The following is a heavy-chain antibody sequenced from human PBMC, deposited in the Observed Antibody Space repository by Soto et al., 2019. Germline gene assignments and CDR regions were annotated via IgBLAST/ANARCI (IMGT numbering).Heavy chain of an antibody. CDR1: GFTFSSYG. D-gene: IGHD3-16*02. CDR3: AREWGITFGGVIGPIDY. Sequence: PGGSLRLSCAASGFTFSSYGMHWVRQAPGKGLEWVAVIWYDGSNKYYADSVKGRFTISRDNSKNTLYLQMNSLRAEDTAVYYCAREWGITFGGVIGPIDYWGQGTLVTVSS. J-gene: IGHJ4*02. CDR2: IWYDGSNK. V-gene: IGHV3-33*01.